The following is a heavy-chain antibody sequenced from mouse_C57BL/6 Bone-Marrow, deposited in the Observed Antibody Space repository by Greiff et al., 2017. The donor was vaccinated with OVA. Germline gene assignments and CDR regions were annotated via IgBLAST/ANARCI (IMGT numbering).Heavy chain of an antibody. V-gene: IGHV2-4*01. CDR3: AKNGRGFYAMDY. CDR1: GFSLTSYG. J-gene: IGHJ4*01. Sequence: QVQLQQSGPGLVQPSQSLSITCTVSGFSLTSYGVPWVRQPPGKGLEWLGVIWSGGSTDYNAAFISRLSISKDNSKSQVFFKMNSLQADDTAIDYCAKNGRGFYAMDYWGQGTSVTVSS. CDR2: IWSGGST.